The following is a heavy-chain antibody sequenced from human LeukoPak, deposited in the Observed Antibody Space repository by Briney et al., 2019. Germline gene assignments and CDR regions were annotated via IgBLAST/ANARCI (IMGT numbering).Heavy chain of an antibody. D-gene: IGHD1-7*01. CDR1: GGSISSHY. Sequence: SETPSLTCTVSGGSISSHYWSWIRQPPGKGLEWIGYIYYSGSTNYNPSLKSRVTISVDTSKNQFSLKLSSVTAADTAVYYCARGYNWNYGPDYFDYWGQGTLVTVSS. CDR3: ARGYNWNYGPDYFDY. V-gene: IGHV4-59*11. J-gene: IGHJ4*02. CDR2: IYYSGST.